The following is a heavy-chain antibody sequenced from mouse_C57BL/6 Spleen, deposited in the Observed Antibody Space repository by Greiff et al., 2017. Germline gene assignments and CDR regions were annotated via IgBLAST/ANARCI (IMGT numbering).Heavy chain of an antibody. CDR2: INPNNGGT. CDR1: GYTFTDYY. V-gene: IGHV1-26*01. Sequence: EVQLQQSGPELVKPGASVKISCKASGYTFTDYYMNWVKQSHGKSLEWIGDINPNNGGTSYNQKFKGKATLTVDKSSSTAYMELRSLTSEDSAVYYCARSGLWGAMDYWGQGTSVTVSS. CDR3: ARSGLWGAMDY. D-gene: IGHD6-5*01. J-gene: IGHJ4*01.